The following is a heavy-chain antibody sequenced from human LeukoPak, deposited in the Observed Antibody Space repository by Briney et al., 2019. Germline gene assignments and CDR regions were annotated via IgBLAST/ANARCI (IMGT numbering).Heavy chain of an antibody. V-gene: IGHV3-9*01. CDR1: GFTFDDYA. Sequence: GGSLRLSCAASGFTFDDYAMHWVRQAPGKGLEWVSGISWNSGSIGYADSVKGRFTISRDNAENSLYLQMNSLRAEDTALYYCAKVSIYYYGMDVWGQGTTVTVSS. J-gene: IGHJ6*02. D-gene: IGHD6-6*01. CDR2: ISWNSGSI. CDR3: AKVSIYYYGMDV.